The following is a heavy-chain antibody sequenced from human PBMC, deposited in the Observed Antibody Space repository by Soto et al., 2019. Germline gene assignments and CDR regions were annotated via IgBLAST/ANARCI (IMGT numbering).Heavy chain of an antibody. CDR2: IFSNDEK. D-gene: IGHD4-4*01. J-gene: IGHJ4*02. V-gene: IGHV2-26*01. CDR3: ARGSKSTDSFDC. CDR1: GFSLSNATMG. Sequence: QVTLKESGPVLVKPTEPLTLTCSASGFSLSNATMGVGWLRQPPGKALEWLAHIFSNDEKFYSTSLKSRLTISKDTSKSQVVFIMSNVESVDTAIYYCARGSKSTDSFDCWGQGTLVTVSS.